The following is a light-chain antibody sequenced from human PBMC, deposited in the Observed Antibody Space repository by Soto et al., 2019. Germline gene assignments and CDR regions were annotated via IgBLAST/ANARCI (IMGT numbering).Light chain of an antibody. V-gene: IGLV1-40*01. CDR3: QSYDSSLSGSV. Sequence: QSALTQPPSVSGAPGQRVTISCNGSSSNIGAGYNVHWYQQLPGTAPKLLIYGNSNRPSGVPDRFSGSKSGTSASLAITGLQAEDEADYYCQSYDSSLSGSVFGGGTKLTVL. CDR2: GNS. CDR1: SSNIGAGYN. J-gene: IGLJ3*02.